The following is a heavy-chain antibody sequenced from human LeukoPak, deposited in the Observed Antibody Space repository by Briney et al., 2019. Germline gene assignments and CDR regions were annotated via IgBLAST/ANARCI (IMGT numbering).Heavy chain of an antibody. Sequence: SETLSLTCAVYGGSFSGYYWGWNRQPPGQELEWSGGINRGESTNSNPSLKSRITISVDTSKTEYSLKRGLLTAAKTAVYYCEREKEGEMATIYFDYWGQGTLVTVSS. D-gene: IGHD5-24*01. J-gene: IGHJ4*02. CDR2: INRGEST. CDR3: EREKEGEMATIYFDY. CDR1: GGSFSGYY. V-gene: IGHV4-34*01.